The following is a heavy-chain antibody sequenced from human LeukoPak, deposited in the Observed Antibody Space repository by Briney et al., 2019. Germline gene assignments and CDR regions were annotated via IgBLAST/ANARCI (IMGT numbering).Heavy chain of an antibody. J-gene: IGHJ3*02. CDR2: INPNSGGT. CDR1: GYTFTGCY. CDR3: ARDLPNQWNVDAFDI. V-gene: IGHV1-2*02. D-gene: IGHD1-1*01. Sequence: GASVKVSCKASGYTFTGCYMHWVRQAPGQGLEWMGWINPNSGGTNYAQKFQGRVTMTRDTSISTAYMELSRLRSDDTAVYYCARDLPNQWNVDAFDIWGQGTMVTVSS.